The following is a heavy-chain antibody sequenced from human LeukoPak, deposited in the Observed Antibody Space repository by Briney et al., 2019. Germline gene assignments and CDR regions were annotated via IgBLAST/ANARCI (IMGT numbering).Heavy chain of an antibody. V-gene: IGHV4-39*07. CDR1: GGSLSSSSYY. D-gene: IGHD6-6*01. CDR2: IYYSGRT. J-gene: IGHJ5*02. Sequence: SETLSLTCSVSGGSLSSSSYYWGWIRQPPGKGLEWIGYIYYSGRTYYNPSLKSRVTISVDTSKNQFSLKLSSVTAADTAVYCCARGTSSHSGWFDPWGQVTLVTVSS. CDR3: ARGTSSHSGWFDP.